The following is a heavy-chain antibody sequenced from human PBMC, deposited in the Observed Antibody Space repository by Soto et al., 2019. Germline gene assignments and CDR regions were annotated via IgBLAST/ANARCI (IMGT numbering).Heavy chain of an antibody. CDR1: GYTFTSYA. CDR3: ARSIVVVTDLGY. CDR2: INAGNGNT. D-gene: IGHD2-21*02. Sequence: QVQLVQSGAEAKKPGASVKVSCKASGYTFTSYAMHWVRQAPGQRLEWMGWINAGNGNTKYSQKFQGRVTITRETSASTAYMELSSLTSGDTAVYYCARSIVVVTDLGYCGQGTLVTVAS. J-gene: IGHJ4*02. V-gene: IGHV1-3*01.